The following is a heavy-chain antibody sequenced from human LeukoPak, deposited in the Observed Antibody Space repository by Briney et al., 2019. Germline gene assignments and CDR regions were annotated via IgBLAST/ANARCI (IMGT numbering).Heavy chain of an antibody. D-gene: IGHD3-16*01. V-gene: IGHV3-33*06. CDR2: IWYDGSNK. CDR3: AKDGGLDPGAFDI. CDR1: GFTFSSYG. J-gene: IGHJ3*02. Sequence: GGSLRLSCAASGFTFSSYGMHWVRQAPGKGLEWVAVIWYDGSNKYYADSVKGRFTISRDNSKNTLYLQMNSLRAEDTAVYYCAKDGGLDPGAFDIWGQGTMVTVSS.